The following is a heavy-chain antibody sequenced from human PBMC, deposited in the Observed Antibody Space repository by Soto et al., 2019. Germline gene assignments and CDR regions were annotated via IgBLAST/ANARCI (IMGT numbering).Heavy chain of an antibody. Sequence: EVQLVESGGGLVKPGGSLRLSCAASGFTFSNAWMNWVRQAPGKGLEWVGRIKSKTDGGTTDYAAPVKGRFTISRDDSKDTLYLQMNSLKTEDTAVYYCTTDPHGSWYNYYGMDVWGQGTTVTVSS. D-gene: IGHD6-13*01. CDR1: GFTFSNAW. CDR2: IKSKTDGGTT. V-gene: IGHV3-15*07. J-gene: IGHJ6*02. CDR3: TTDPHGSWYNYYGMDV.